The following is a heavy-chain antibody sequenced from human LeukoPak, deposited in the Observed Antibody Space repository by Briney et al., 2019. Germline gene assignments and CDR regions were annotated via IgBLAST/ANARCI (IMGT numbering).Heavy chain of an antibody. V-gene: IGHV4-39*01. CDR1: GGSISSGSYY. Sequence: SQTLSLTCTVSGGSISSGSYYWGWIRQPPGKGLEWIGSIYYSGSTYYNPSLKSRVTISVDTSRNQFSLKLSSVTAADTAVYYCARQQLVPSGGFYMDVWGKGTTVTISS. D-gene: IGHD6-13*01. CDR2: IYYSGST. J-gene: IGHJ6*03. CDR3: ARQQLVPSGGFYMDV.